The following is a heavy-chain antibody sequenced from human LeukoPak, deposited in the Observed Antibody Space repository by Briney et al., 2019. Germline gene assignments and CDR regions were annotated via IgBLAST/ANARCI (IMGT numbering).Heavy chain of an antibody. Sequence: GSLRLSCAASGFTVSSNYMSWVRQAPGKGLEWVSVIYSGGSTYYADSVKGRFTISRDNSEDTLYLQMNSLRAEDTAVYYCAKYGDSPLYYMDVWGKGTTVTVSS. CDR3: AKYGDSPLYYMDV. CDR2: IYSGGST. CDR1: GFTVSSNY. J-gene: IGHJ6*03. D-gene: IGHD2-8*01. V-gene: IGHV3-53*01.